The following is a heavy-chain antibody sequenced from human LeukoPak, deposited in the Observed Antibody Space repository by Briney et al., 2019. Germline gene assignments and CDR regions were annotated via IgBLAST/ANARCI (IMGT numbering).Heavy chain of an antibody. CDR2: ISYDGSNK. CDR1: GFTFSSYG. CDR3: ARDAEVYDSSGYYLYYYGMDV. Sequence: GGSLRLSCAASGFTFSSYGMHWVRQAPGKGLEWVAVISYDGSNKYYADSVKGRFTISRDNSKNTLYLQMNSLRAEDTAVYYCARDAEVYDSSGYYLYYYGMDVWGQGTTVTVSS. D-gene: IGHD3-22*01. J-gene: IGHJ6*02. V-gene: IGHV3-30*19.